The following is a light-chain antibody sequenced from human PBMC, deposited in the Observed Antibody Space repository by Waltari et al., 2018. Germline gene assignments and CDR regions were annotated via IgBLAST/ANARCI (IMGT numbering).Light chain of an antibody. V-gene: IGLV2-8*01. CDR2: EVS. CDR3: SSYAGSNKVV. Sequence: QSALTQPPSASASPGQSVTISCTRTSSDVGGYNYVSWYQQHPGKAPKLMIYEVSQRPSGVRDRFSGSKSGNTASLTVSGLQAEDEADYYCSSYAGSNKVVFGGGTKLTVL. CDR1: SSDVGGYNY. J-gene: IGLJ2*01.